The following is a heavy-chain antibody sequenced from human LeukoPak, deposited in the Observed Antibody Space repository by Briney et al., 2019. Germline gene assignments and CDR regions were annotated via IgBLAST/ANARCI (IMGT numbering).Heavy chain of an antibody. CDR2: INPNSGGT. J-gene: IGHJ1*01. Sequence: ASVKVSCKASGYTFTGYYIHWVRQAPGQGLEWMGRINPNSGGTNYAQKFQGRVTMTRDTSISTAYMELSRPRSDDTAVYYCARYYDSSGYSSEYFQHWGQGTLVTVSS. CDR1: GYTFTGYY. D-gene: IGHD3-22*01. V-gene: IGHV1-2*06. CDR3: ARYYDSSGYSSEYFQH.